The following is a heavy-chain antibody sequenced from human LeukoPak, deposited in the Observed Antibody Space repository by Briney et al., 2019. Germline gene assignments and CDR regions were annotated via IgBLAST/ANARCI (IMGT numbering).Heavy chain of an antibody. V-gene: IGHV1-46*01. CDR2: INPSGGST. Sequence: ASGKVSCTASGYTFTSYYMHWVRQAPGQGLEWMGIINPSGGSTSYAQKFQGRVTMTRDTSTSTVYMELSRLRSEDTAVDYCARTISDWYFDVWGRGTLVTASS. J-gene: IGHJ2*01. CDR1: GYTFTSYY. D-gene: IGHD5-12*01. CDR3: ARTISDWYFDV.